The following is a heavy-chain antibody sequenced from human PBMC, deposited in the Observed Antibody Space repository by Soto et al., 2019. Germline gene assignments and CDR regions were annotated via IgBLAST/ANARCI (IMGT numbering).Heavy chain of an antibody. J-gene: IGHJ4*02. V-gene: IGHV4-38-2*01. D-gene: IGHD3-10*01. CDR3: ARAITMVRGVTFHDY. CDR2: IYHSGST. Sequence: LSLTCAVSGYSISSGYYWGWIRQPPGKGLEWIGSIYHSGSTYYNPSLKSRVTISVDTSKNQFSLKLSSVTAADTAVYYCARAITMVRGVTFHDYWGQGTLVTVSS. CDR1: GYSISSGYY.